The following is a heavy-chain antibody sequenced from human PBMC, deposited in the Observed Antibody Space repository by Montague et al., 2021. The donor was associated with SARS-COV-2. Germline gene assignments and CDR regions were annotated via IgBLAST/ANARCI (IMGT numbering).Heavy chain of an antibody. V-gene: IGHV4-39*01. Sequence: SETLSLTCTVSGGSISSSSYYWGWIRQPPGKGLEWIGSIYYSGSTYYNPSLKSRVTISVDTSKNQFSLKLSSVTAADTAVYYCARQGRISVVRLNLFDPWGQGTLVTVSS. CDR2: IYYSGST. D-gene: IGHD3-10*01. CDR1: GGSISSSSYY. CDR3: ARQGRISVVRLNLFDP. J-gene: IGHJ5*02.